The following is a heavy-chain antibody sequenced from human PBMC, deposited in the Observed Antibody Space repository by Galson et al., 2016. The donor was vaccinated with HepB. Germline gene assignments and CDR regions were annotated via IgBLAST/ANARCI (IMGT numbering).Heavy chain of an antibody. CDR1: GFSFTNYD. V-gene: IGHV3-13*01. CDR2: IGSAGDA. CDR3: ARDTGGSGAFDI. J-gene: IGHJ3*02. Sequence: SLRLSCAGSGFSFTNYDIHWVRQAAGKGLEWVSTIGSAGDAYYPGSVKGRFIISRENAKNTVYLQMNSLRAGDTAVYYCARDTGGSGAFDIWGQGTMVTVSP. D-gene: IGHD3-10*01.